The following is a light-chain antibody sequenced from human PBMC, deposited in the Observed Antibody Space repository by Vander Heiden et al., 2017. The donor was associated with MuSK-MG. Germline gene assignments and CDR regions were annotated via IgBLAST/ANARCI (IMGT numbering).Light chain of an antibody. CDR2: AAS. CDR3: QQYYSYPLT. Sequence: AIRMTQSPSSLSAPTGDRVTITCRASQGISSYLAWYQQKPGKAPKLLIYAASTLQSGVPSRFSGSGSGTDFTLTISCLQSEDFATYYCQQYYSYPLTVGGGTKVEIK. CDR1: QGISSY. J-gene: IGKJ4*01. V-gene: IGKV1-8*01.